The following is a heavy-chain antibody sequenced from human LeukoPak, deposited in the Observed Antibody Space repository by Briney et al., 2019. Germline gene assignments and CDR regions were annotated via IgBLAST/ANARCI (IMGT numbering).Heavy chain of an antibody. Sequence: VASVKVSCKASGYTFTSYGISWVRQAPGQGLEWMGGIIPIFGTANYAQKFQGRVTITTDESTSTAYMELSSLRSEDTAVYYCARVTPCSSTSCYYSPFHMDVWGKGTTVTVSS. D-gene: IGHD2-2*01. J-gene: IGHJ6*03. CDR1: GYTFTSYG. CDR2: IIPIFGTA. V-gene: IGHV1-69*05. CDR3: ARVTPCSSTSCYYSPFHMDV.